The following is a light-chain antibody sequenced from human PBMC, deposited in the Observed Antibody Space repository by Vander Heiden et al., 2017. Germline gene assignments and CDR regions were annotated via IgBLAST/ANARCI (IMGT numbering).Light chain of an antibody. Sequence: QSVLPQPPSVSEAPRPRVTISCSGSSSNIGINAVNWYQQLPGKAPKLLIYYDDVLPSGVSDRFSGSKSGTSASLAISGLQAEDEADYHCAAWDDSLNGWVFGGGTKLTVL. CDR3: AAWDDSLNGWV. CDR2: YDD. V-gene: IGLV1-36*01. CDR1: SSNIGINA. J-gene: IGLJ3*02.